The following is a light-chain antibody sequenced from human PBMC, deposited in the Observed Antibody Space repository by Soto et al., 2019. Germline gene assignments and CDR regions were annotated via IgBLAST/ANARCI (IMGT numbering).Light chain of an antibody. J-gene: IGLJ1*01. CDR1: SSDIGGYNY. Sequence: QSALTQPASVSGSPGQSITISCTGGSSDIGGYNYVSWFQQHPGKAPKLMIYEVTNRPSGVSNRFSGSKSGSTASLTISGLEAEDEADYYCRSYTSSNTLVFGTGTKLTVL. CDR2: EVT. V-gene: IGLV2-14*01. CDR3: RSYTSSNTLV.